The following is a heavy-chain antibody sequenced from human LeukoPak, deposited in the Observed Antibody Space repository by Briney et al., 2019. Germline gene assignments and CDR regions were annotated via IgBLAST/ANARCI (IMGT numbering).Heavy chain of an antibody. Sequence: PSETLSLTCAVYGGSFSGYYWSWIRQPPGKGLEWIGSIYYSGSTYYNPSPKSRVTISVDTSKNQFSLKLSSVTAADTAVYYCARKRSSGYYQNWFDPWGQGTLVTVSS. J-gene: IGHJ5*02. CDR3: ARKRSSGYYQNWFDP. CDR1: GGSFSGYY. D-gene: IGHD3-22*01. V-gene: IGHV4-34*01. CDR2: IYYSGST.